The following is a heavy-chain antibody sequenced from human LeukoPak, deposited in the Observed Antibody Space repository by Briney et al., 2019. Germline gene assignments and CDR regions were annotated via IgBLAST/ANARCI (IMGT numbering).Heavy chain of an antibody. Sequence: GGSLRLSCAASGFTFSSYAMSWVRQAPGKGLECVSAISGSGGSTYYADSVKGRFTISRDNSKNTLYLQMNSLRAEDTAVYYCAKGLGNSNYYYMDVWGKGTTVTVSS. CDR1: GFTFSSYA. V-gene: IGHV3-23*01. J-gene: IGHJ6*03. CDR3: AKGLGNSNYYYMDV. D-gene: IGHD4-23*01. CDR2: ISGSGGST.